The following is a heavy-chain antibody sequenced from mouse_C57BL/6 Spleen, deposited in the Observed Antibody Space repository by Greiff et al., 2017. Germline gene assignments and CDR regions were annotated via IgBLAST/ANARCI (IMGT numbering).Heavy chain of an antibody. D-gene: IGHD1-1*01. J-gene: IGHJ1*03. Sequence: VQLQQPGAELVMPGASVKLSCKASGYTFTSYWMHWVKQRPGQGLEWIGEIDPSDSYTNYNQKFKGKSTLTVDKSSSTAYMQLSSLTSEDSAVYDCARYYGSSYWYFDVWGTGTTVTVSS. CDR3: ARYYGSSYWYFDV. CDR1: GYTFTSYW. V-gene: IGHV1-69*01. CDR2: IDPSDSYT.